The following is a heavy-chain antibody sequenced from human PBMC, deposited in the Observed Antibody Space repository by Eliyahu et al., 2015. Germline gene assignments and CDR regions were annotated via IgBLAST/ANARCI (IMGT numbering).Heavy chain of an antibody. Sequence: QVQLVESGGGVVQPGRSLRLSCAASGFTFSSYGXRWVXQAXGKGLGWVAVIWYDGSNKYYADSVKGRFTISRDNSKNTLXLQMNSLRAEDTAVYYCARGPIPVRYYDSSGYPFDYWGQGTLVTVSS. D-gene: IGHD3-22*01. J-gene: IGHJ4*02. CDR3: ARGPIPVRYYDSSGYPFDY. CDR2: IWYDGSNK. CDR1: GFTFSSYG. V-gene: IGHV3-33*01.